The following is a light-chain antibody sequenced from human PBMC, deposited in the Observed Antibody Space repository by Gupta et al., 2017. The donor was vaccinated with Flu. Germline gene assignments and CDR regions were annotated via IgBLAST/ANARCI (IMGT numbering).Light chain of an antibody. V-gene: IGLV1-44*01. Sequence: STNIGSNTVHWYQQLPGTAPKLLIYSNSLRPSGFPDRFSGSKSAPSASLAISGLQSEDEADYYCATWDDSLKRYVFGTGTKVTVL. CDR3: ATWDDSLKRYV. CDR2: SNS. J-gene: IGLJ1*01. CDR1: STNIGSNT.